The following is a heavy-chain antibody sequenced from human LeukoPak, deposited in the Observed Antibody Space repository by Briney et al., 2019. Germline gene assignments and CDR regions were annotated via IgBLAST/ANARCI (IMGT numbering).Heavy chain of an antibody. J-gene: IGHJ3*02. CDR3: SNSVRRYNDWFGDAFDN. CDR2: ISGSGGST. V-gene: IGHV3-23*01. D-gene: IGHD3-9*01. CDR1: GFTFSSYA. Sequence: GGSLRLSCAASGFTFSSYAMSWVRQAPGKGLEWVPAISGSGGSTYYADSVKGRFTISRDNSKNTLYLQMNSLRAEDTAVYYCSNSVRRYNDWFGDAFDNWGQGTMVTVSS.